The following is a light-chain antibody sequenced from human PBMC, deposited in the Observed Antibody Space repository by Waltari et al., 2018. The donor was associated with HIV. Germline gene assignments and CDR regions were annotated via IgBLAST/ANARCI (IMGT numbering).Light chain of an antibody. Sequence: QSALTQPASVSGSPGQSITISCTGTGSDLRDYNSVSWYQHHPGQAPKVIIYEVSTRPSWVSSRFSGSISGNTASLTISGLQAEDEADYFCTSYISSASPEFGGGTKVNVL. CDR2: EVS. CDR3: TSYISSASPE. CDR1: GSDLRDYNS. J-gene: IGLJ3*02. V-gene: IGLV2-14*01.